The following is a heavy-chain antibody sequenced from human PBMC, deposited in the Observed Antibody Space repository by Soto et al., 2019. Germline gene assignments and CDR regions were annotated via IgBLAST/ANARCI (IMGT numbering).Heavy chain of an antibody. CDR3: AREGYSYWYFDL. V-gene: IGHV3-23*01. Sequence: EVQLLESGGGLVQPGGSLRLSCAASGFTFRTYAMTWVRQAPGKGLEWVSAIRESPDTHYPDSVRGRFTISRDNSQNTLYLQLNSLRDEDTAVYYCAREGYSYWYFDLWGRGALVTVSS. CDR1: GFTFRTYA. CDR2: IRESPDT. J-gene: IGHJ2*01. D-gene: IGHD2-15*01.